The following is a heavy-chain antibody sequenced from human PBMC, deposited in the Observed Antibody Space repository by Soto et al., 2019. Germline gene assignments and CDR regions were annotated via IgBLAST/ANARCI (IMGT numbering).Heavy chain of an antibody. Sequence: SETLSLTCAVDYASFRGYYCSLLRQPPGKGLEWIGEINHSGSANYNPSLKSRVTISVDTSKNKASLKLSSVTAADTAVYYCARGITMVRGVIPRPYFAYWGKGTLVT. CDR1: YASFRGYY. J-gene: IGHJ4*02. CDR2: INHSGSA. CDR3: ARGITMVRGVIPRPYFAY. D-gene: IGHD3-10*01. V-gene: IGHV4-34*01.